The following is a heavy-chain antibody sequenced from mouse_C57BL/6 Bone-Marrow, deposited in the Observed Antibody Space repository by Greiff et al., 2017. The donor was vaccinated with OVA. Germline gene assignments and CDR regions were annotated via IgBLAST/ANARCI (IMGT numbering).Heavy chain of an antibody. J-gene: IGHJ1*03. Sequence: QVQLQQSDAELVKPGASVKISCKVSGYTFTDHTIHWMKQRPEQGLEWIGYIYPRDGSTKYNEKFKGKATLTADKSSSTAYMQLNSLTSEDSAVYFCARGGLITTVVATEGYFDVWGTGTTVTVSS. CDR3: ARGGLITTVVATEGYFDV. CDR2: IYPRDGST. D-gene: IGHD1-1*01. CDR1: GYTFTDHT. V-gene: IGHV1-78*01.